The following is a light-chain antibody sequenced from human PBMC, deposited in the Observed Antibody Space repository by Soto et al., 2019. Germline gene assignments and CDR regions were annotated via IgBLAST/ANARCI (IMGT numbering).Light chain of an antibody. V-gene: IGKV4-1*01. CDR2: WAS. CDR1: QSVLFSSNNKNY. Sequence: DIVMTQSPDSLAVSLGERATINCKSSQSVLFSSNNKNYLAWYQQKPVQPPKVLIYWASTRESGVPDRFSGSGSGTDFTLTISALQAEDVALYYCQQYHTPPLSFGGGTMVEVK. J-gene: IGKJ4*01. CDR3: QQYHTPPLS.